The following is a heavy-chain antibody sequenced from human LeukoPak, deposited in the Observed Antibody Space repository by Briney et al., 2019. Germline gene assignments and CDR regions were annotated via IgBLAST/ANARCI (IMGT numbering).Heavy chain of an antibody. CDR1: GFTFSSYS. D-gene: IGHD1-1*01. CDR3: ARMGGQLEPPTLNDY. CDR2: ISSSSSYI. J-gene: IGHJ4*02. Sequence: GGSLRLSCAASGFTFSSYSMNWVRQAPGKGLEWVSSISSSSSYIYYADSVKGRFTISRDNAKNSLYLQMNSLRAEDTAVYYCARMGGQLEPPTLNDYWGQGTLVTVSS. V-gene: IGHV3-21*01.